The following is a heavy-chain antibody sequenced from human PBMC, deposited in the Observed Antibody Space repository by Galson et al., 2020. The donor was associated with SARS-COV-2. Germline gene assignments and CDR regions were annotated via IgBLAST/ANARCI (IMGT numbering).Heavy chain of an antibody. CDR3: ARAGLQDDAFDI. V-gene: IGHV3-33*01. CDR2: IWYDGSNK. J-gene: IGHJ3*02. Sequence: GGSLRLSCAASGFTFSSYGMHWVRQAPGKGLEWVAVIWYDGSNKYYADSVKGRFTISRDNSKNTLYLQMNSLRAEDTAVYYCARAGLQDDAFDIWGQGTMVTVSS. CDR1: GFTFSSYG.